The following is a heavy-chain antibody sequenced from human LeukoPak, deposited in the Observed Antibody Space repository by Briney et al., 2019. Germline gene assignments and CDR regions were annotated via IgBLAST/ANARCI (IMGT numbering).Heavy chain of an antibody. CDR1: GGSISSGSYY. D-gene: IGHD3-9*01. CDR2: IYTSGST. V-gene: IGHV4-61*02. Sequence: PSETLSLTCTVSGGSISSGSYYWSWIRQPAGKGLEWIGRIYTSGSTNYNPSLKSRVTISVDTSKNQFSLKLSSVTAADTAVYYCARDDYDILTGYCPGIDYWGQGTLVTVSS. J-gene: IGHJ4*02. CDR3: ARDDYDILTGYCPGIDY.